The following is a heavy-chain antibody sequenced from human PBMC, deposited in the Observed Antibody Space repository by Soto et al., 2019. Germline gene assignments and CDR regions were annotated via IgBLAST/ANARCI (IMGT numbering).Heavy chain of an antibody. CDR3: ARAHEMVVAGSTFDY. CDR1: GYSVSGPSY. CDR2: IYHGGTT. D-gene: IGHD6-19*01. Sequence: ASETRSLTCTVSGYSVSGPSYWGWIRQSLGKGPEWIASIYHGGTTFYNPSLKSRISISIDTSNNQFSLRLGSVTAADTAVYYCARAHEMVVAGSTFDYWDHGILVTAPQ. J-gene: IGHJ4*01. V-gene: IGHV4-38-2*02.